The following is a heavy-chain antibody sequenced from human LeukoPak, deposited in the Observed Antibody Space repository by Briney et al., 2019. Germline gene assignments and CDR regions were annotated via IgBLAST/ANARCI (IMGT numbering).Heavy chain of an antibody. J-gene: IGHJ4*02. CDR2: TYSGGST. Sequence: GGSLRLSCAASGFTVSSNYMSWVRQAPGKGLEWVSVTYSGGSTYYADSVKGRFTISRDNSKNTLYLQMNSLRAEDTAVYYWARGREVDYKLFDYWGQGTLVTVSS. CDR3: ARGREVDYKLFDY. V-gene: IGHV3-53*01. CDR1: GFTVSSNY. D-gene: IGHD4-11*01.